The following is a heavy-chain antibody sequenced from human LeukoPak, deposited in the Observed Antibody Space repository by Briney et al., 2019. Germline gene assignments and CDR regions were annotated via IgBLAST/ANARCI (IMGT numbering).Heavy chain of an antibody. D-gene: IGHD3-3*01. CDR2: IRSSSSDI. CDR3: ARVRSVSLDY. V-gene: IGHV3-21*01. Sequence: GGSLRLSCAASGFTFSSYSMNWVRQAPGKGLEWVSFIRSSSSDIYYADSVKGRFNISRDNAKNSLYLQMDSLRAEDTAVYYCARVRSVSLDYWGQGTLVTVSS. CDR1: GFTFSSYS. J-gene: IGHJ4*02.